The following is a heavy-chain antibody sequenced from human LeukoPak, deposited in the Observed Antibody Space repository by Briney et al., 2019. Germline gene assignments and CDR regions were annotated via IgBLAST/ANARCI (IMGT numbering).Heavy chain of an antibody. CDR2: ISAHNGNT. CDR3: VRNGGTTWWDNFDY. J-gene: IGHJ4*02. Sequence: ASVKVSCKASGYTFTSYSITWVRQAPGQGLEWMGWISAHNGNTNYAQNLQGRVTMTTDASTSTAYMELRSLRSDDMAVYYCVRNGGTTWWDNFDYWGQGTLVTVSS. CDR1: GYTFTSYS. D-gene: IGHD2-8*02. V-gene: IGHV1-18*03.